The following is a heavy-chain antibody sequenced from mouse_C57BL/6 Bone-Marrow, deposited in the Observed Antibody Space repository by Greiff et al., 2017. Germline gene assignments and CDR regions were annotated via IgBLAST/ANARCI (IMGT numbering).Heavy chain of an antibody. CDR3: VSGTYGAY. D-gene: IGHD1-1*01. CDR1: GFSFNTYA. J-gene: IGHJ3*01. CDR2: IRSKSNNYAT. V-gene: IGHV10-1*01. Sequence: EAGGGLVQPKGSLKLSCAASGFSFNTYAMNWVRQAPGKGLEWVARIRSKSNNYATYYADSVKDRFTISRDDSESMLYLQMNNMKTEDTAMYYCVSGTYGAYWGQGTLVTVSA.